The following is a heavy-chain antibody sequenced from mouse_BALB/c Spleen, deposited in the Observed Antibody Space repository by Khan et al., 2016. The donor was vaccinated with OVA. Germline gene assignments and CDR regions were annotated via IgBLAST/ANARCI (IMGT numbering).Heavy chain of an antibody. CDR3: ARKNYYVCDQFPY. CDR2: ISYSGNT. D-gene: IGHD2-2*01. V-gene: IGHV3-2*02. J-gene: IGHJ3*01. CDR1: GYSITSEYT. Sequence: EVQLVESGPGLVQPSQSLSLTCTVTGYSITSEYTWNLIRQLPGNKLELMGFISYSGNTRYNPSLKSRISITRDTSKNQFFLQLNSVTSEDTATYYCARKNYYVCDQFPYWGQGNLVTVSA.